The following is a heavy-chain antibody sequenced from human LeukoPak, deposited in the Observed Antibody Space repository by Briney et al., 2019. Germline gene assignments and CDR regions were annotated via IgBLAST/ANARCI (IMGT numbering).Heavy chain of an antibody. V-gene: IGHV4-39*01. D-gene: IGHD6-13*01. CDR2: IYYSGST. CDR3: ARLKRASSHFDY. Sequence: PSETLSLTCTVSGGSISSSSYYWGWIRQPPGKGLEWIGSIYYSGSTYYNPSLKSRVTIPVDTSKNQFSLKLSSVTAADTAVYYCARLKRASSHFDYWGQGTLVTVSS. J-gene: IGHJ4*02. CDR1: GGSISSSSYY.